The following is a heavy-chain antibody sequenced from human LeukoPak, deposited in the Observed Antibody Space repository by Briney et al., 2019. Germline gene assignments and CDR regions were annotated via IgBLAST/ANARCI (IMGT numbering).Heavy chain of an antibody. Sequence: SVKVSCKASGGTFSSYAISWVRQAPGQGLEWVGGIIPIFGTANYAQKFQGRVTITADESTSTAYMELSSLRSEDTAVYYCARGAKRGYSDGLTFTEYFQHWGQGTLVTVSS. D-gene: IGHD5-18*01. CDR1: GGTFSSYA. CDR3: ARGAKRGYSDGLTFTEYFQH. CDR2: IIPIFGTA. V-gene: IGHV1-69*13. J-gene: IGHJ1*01.